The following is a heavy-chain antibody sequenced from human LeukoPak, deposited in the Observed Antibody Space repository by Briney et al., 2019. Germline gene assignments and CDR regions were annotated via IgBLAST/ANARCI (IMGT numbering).Heavy chain of an antibody. V-gene: IGHV4-30-2*05. Sequence: SETLSLTCAVSGGSLSSGHYSWSWLRQPPGKGLEWIGYIYHTGSAYYNPSLKSRVTISVDTSKNQFSLKLSSVTAADTAVYYCARDGDSSGYYLDYWGQGTLVTVSS. CDR3: ARDGDSSGYYLDY. CDR1: GGSLSSGHYS. CDR2: IYHTGSA. D-gene: IGHD3-22*01. J-gene: IGHJ4*02.